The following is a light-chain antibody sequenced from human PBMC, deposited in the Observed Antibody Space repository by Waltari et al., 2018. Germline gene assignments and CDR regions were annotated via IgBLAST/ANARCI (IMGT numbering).Light chain of an antibody. CDR1: QGISNW. Sequence: DIQMTQSPSSLSASVGDRVTITCRASQGISNWLAWYQQKPGKAPKPLIYRASNLETGVPSRFSGSGSGTDFTLTISSLQPEDIATYYCQQHDNSPPWTFGQGTKVEIK. CDR2: RAS. CDR3: QQHDNSPPWT. J-gene: IGKJ1*01. V-gene: IGKV1-33*01.